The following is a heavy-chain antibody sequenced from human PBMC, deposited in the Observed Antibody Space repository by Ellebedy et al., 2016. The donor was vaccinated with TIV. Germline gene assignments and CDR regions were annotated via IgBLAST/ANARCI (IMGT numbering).Heavy chain of an antibody. D-gene: IGHD5-18*01. Sequence: GESLKISCAASGFTFSSYSMNWVRQAPGKGLEWVGRIKSKTDGGTTDYAAPVKGRFTISRDDSKNTLYLQMNSLKTEDTAVYYCTTARQRSRYSYGLSTFDYWGQGTLVTVSS. J-gene: IGHJ4*02. CDR3: TTARQRSRYSYGLSTFDY. CDR2: IKSKTDGGTT. CDR1: GFTFSSYS. V-gene: IGHV3-15*01.